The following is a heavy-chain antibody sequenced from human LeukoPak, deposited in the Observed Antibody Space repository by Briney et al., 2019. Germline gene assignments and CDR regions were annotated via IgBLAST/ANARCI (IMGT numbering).Heavy chain of an antibody. Sequence: AGGSLRLSCAAPGFVFRNYFMSWVRQAPGKGLEWVASIKNDGSEKYYVDSVRGRYTISRDNTKNSLYLQMSSLRAEDTAVYYCATDRGWRTSGYYLYYFEYWGQGTLVTFSS. J-gene: IGHJ4*02. CDR1: GFVFRNYF. D-gene: IGHD3-3*01. CDR3: ATDRGWRTSGYYLYYFEY. V-gene: IGHV3-7*01. CDR2: IKNDGSEK.